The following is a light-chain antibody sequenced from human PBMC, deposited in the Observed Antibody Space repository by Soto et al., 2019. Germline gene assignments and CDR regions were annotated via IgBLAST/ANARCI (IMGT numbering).Light chain of an antibody. CDR1: QSVGSSY. J-gene: IGKJ4*01. V-gene: IGKV3-20*01. CDR2: GAS. CDR3: QHCGSSHAP. Sequence: EIVLTQSPGTVSFSPGERATVSCRASQSVGSSYLAWYQQKPGQAPRLLLYGASSRATGIPDRFSGSGSGTDFTLTISRLEPEDFAVYYCQHCGSSHAPFGGGTKVEIK.